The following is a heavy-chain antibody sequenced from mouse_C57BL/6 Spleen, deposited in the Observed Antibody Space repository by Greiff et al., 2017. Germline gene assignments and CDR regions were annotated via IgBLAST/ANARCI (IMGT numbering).Heavy chain of an antibody. CDR2: IHPNSGST. V-gene: IGHV1-64*01. D-gene: IGHD2-4*01. Sequence: VQLQQPGAELVKPGASVKLSCKASGYTFTSYWMHWVKQRPGQGLEWIGMIHPNSGSTNYNEKVKSKATLTVDKSSSTAYMQLSSLTSVYSAVYYCARDDYGFAYWGQGTLVTVSA. CDR1: GYTFTSYW. CDR3: ARDDYGFAY. J-gene: IGHJ3*01.